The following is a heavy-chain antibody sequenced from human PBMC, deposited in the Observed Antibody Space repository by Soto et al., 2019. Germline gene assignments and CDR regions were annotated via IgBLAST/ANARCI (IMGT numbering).Heavy chain of an antibody. Sequence: QVQLVESGGGVVQPGRSLKLSCEATGFSFSRHGMHWVRQAPGKGLEWLAVILSDGSAEEYAGSVQGRFTISRDNSKNVLYLEMNNLRAEDTSVYYCARDDDDSGNGLAYWGRGVLVTVSS. J-gene: IGHJ4*02. D-gene: IGHD1-1*01. CDR1: GFSFSRHG. CDR3: ARDDDDSGNGLAY. V-gene: IGHV3-33*01. CDR2: ILSDGSAE.